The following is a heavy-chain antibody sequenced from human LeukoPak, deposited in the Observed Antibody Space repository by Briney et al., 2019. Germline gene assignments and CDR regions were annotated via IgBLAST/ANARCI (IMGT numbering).Heavy chain of an antibody. CDR3: AEETYGSGSYSPDY. Sequence: GGSLRLSCAASGFTFSSYAMTWVRQAPGKGLEWVSAISGSGGSTYYADSVKGRFTMSRDNSKNTLYLQMNSLRAEDTAVYYCAEETYGSGSYSPDYWGQGTLVTVSS. CDR1: GFTFSSYA. CDR2: ISGSGGST. V-gene: IGHV3-23*01. D-gene: IGHD3-10*01. J-gene: IGHJ4*02.